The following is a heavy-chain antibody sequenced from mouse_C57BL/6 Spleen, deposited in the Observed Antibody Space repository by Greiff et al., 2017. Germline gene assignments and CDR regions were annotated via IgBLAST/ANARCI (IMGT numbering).Heavy chain of an antibody. CDR2: IYPGDGDT. J-gene: IGHJ2*01. D-gene: IGHD1-1*01. CDR3: ARVATYYFDD. V-gene: IGHV1-80*01. Sequence: QVQLKESGAELVKPGASVKISCKASGYAFSSYWMNWVKQRPGTGLEWIGQIYPGDGDTNYNGKFKGKATLTADKSSSTAYMQLSSLTSEDSAVYFCARVATYYFDDWGQGTTLTVSS. CDR1: GYAFSSYW.